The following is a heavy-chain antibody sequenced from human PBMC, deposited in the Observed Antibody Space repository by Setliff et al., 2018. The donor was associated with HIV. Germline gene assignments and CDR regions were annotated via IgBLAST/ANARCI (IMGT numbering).Heavy chain of an antibody. Sequence: GGSLRLSCAASGFLFSSYAMSWVRQAPGKGLVWVSRINSDGSITDYADSVKGRFTISRDNSKNTLYLQMNSLRDEDTAVYFCAKDGSDNFWSGYYVVARRGMDVWGQGTTVTVSS. CDR3: AKDGSDNFWSGYYVVARRGMDV. CDR1: GFLFSSYA. V-gene: IGHV3-23*01. CDR2: INSDGSIT. D-gene: IGHD3-3*01. J-gene: IGHJ6*02.